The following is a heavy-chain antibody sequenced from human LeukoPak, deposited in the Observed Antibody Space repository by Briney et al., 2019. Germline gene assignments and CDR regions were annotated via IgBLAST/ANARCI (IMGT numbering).Heavy chain of an antibody. Sequence: PGGSLRLSCAASGFTFSSYSMNWVRQAPGKGLEWVSSISSSSSYIYYADSVKGRFTISRDNAKNSLYLQMNSLRAEDTAVYYCATLMTTVTGRDYWGQGTLVTVSS. CDR1: GFTFSSYS. CDR2: ISSSSSYI. V-gene: IGHV3-21*01. D-gene: IGHD4-17*01. CDR3: ATLMTTVTGRDY. J-gene: IGHJ4*02.